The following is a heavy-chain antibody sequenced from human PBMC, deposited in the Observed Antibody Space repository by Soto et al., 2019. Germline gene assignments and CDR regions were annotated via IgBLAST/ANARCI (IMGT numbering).Heavy chain of an antibody. J-gene: IGHJ5*02. Sequence: SETLSLTCTESGGSVSSGSHYWSWIRQPPGKGLEWIGNIYYSGSNKYNPSLKSRVTISVERSRNHFSLNRRSVTTADTAMYYCARETSYDFWSGYVGFDPWGQGTLVTVSA. V-gene: IGHV4-61*03. CDR2: IYYSGSN. CDR1: GGSVSSGSHY. CDR3: ARETSYDFWSGYVGFDP. D-gene: IGHD3-3*01.